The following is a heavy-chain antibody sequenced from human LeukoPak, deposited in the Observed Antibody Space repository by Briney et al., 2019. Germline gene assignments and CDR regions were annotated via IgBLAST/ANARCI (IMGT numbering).Heavy chain of an antibody. V-gene: IGHV3-11*06. CDR1: GFTFSDYY. CDR2: ISSSSSYT. D-gene: IGHD6-19*01. Sequence: PGGSLRLSCAASGFTFSDYYMSWIRQAPGKGLEWVSYISSSSSYTNYADSVKGRFTISRDNAKNSLYLQMNSLRAEDTAVYYCARGKYSSGWYWFDPWGQGTLVTVSS. CDR3: ARGKYSSGWYWFDP. J-gene: IGHJ5*02.